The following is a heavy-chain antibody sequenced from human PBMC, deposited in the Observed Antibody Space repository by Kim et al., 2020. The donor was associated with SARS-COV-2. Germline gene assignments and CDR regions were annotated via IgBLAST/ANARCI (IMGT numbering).Heavy chain of an antibody. CDR2: ITPSGGST. D-gene: IGHD2-8*01. CDR3: ARDYEWSVDY. V-gene: IGHV1-46*01. CDR1: GYTFTNHK. Sequence: ASVKVSCKAFGYTFTNHKMHWVRQASGQGLEWMGIITPSGGSTVCAQKFQDRVTMTRDTSTSTVYMELISLRSEDTAVYFCARDYEWSVDYWGQGTPVTV. J-gene: IGHJ4*02.